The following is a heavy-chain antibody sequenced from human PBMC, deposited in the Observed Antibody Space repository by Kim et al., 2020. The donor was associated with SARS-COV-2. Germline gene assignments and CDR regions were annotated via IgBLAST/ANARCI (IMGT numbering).Heavy chain of an antibody. V-gene: IGHV6-1*01. D-gene: IGHD2-2*01. Sequence: SQTLSLTCAISGDSVSSDSATWDWIRQSPSRGLEWLGRAYYRSKWIIHYADSVRGRMTINPDTSRNQFSLQVYSVTPDDTAVYYCARRGSHNRCYDFWGRGTLVTVSS. CDR2: AYYRSKWII. J-gene: IGHJ4*02. CDR1: GDSVSSDSAT. CDR3: ARRGSHNRCYDF.